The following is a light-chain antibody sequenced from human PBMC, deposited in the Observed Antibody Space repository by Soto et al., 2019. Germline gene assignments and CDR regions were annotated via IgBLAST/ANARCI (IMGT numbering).Light chain of an antibody. CDR3: QQTSSAPFT. V-gene: IGKV1-39*01. CDR2: DAA. J-gene: IGKJ3*01. Sequence: DLQMTQSPYSLSAAVGDRVTIACRASQNINTYLNWYQQKPGKAPKLLIFDAASLQSGVPSRFSGGGSRTDFTLTITSLHPEDFATYYCQQTSSAPFTFGPGTKVDIK. CDR1: QNINTY.